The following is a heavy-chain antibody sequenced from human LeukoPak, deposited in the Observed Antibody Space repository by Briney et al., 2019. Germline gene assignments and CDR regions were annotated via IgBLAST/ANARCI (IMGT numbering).Heavy chain of an antibody. CDR2: INLSGGST. CDR1: GYTFTSYY. J-gene: IGHJ4*02. D-gene: IGHD5-18*01. CDR3: ARRGYTAMNGY. V-gene: IGHV1-46*01. Sequence: GASVKVSCKASGYTFTSYYMHWVRQAPGQGLEWMGIINLSGGSTSYAQKFQGRVTTTADKSTSTAYMELSSLRSEDTAVYYCARRGYTAMNGYWGQGTLVTVSS.